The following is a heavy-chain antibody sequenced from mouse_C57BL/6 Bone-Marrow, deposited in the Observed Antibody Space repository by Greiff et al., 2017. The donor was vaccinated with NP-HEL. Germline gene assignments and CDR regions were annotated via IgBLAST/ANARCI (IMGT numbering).Heavy chain of an antibody. D-gene: IGHD3-3*01. J-gene: IGHJ4*01. Sequence: QVHVKQPGAELVKPGASVKLSCKASGYTFTSYWMHWVKQRPGQGLEWIGMIHPNSGSTNYNEKFKSKATLTVDKSSSTAYMQLSSLTSEDSAVYYCAEGGSDVGAMDYWGQGTSVTVSS. CDR1: GYTFTSYW. CDR3: AEGGSDVGAMDY. CDR2: IHPNSGST. V-gene: IGHV1-64*01.